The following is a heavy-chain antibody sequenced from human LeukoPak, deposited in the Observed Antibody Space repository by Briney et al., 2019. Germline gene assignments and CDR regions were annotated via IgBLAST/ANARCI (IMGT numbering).Heavy chain of an antibody. D-gene: IGHD3-22*01. Sequence: PSQTLSLTCTVSGCSISSADYYWSWIPQPPGKGLEWIGYIYYSGNTYYNPSIKSRVTISVDRSNNQFTLKQSSVTAADTAVYYCARATITMAVGVPADAFDIWGQGTMVTVSS. CDR1: GCSISSADYY. V-gene: IGHV4-30-4*08. CDR2: IYYSGNT. J-gene: IGHJ3*02. CDR3: ARATITMAVGVPADAFDI.